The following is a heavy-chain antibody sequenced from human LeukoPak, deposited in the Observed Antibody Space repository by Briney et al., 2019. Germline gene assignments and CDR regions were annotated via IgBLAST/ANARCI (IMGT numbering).Heavy chain of an antibody. CDR3: ARADTAMVFYYFDY. V-gene: IGHV3-30*02. CDR2: IRYDGNNK. J-gene: IGHJ4*02. CDR1: GFTFSNYG. D-gene: IGHD5-18*01. Sequence: PGGSLRLSCGASGFTFSNYGMLWVRQAPGKGLEWVSFIRYDGNNKLYADSVKGRFTISRDNAKNTLYLQMNSLRAEDTAVYYCARADTAMVFYYFDYWGQGTLVTVSS.